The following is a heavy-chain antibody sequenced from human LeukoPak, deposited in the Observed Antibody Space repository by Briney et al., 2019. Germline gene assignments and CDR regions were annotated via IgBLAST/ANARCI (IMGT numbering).Heavy chain of an antibody. D-gene: IGHD5-18*01. CDR3: AKEEQYSYAI. Sequence: GGSLRLSCAASGFTFKSYGMHWVRQAPGKGLEGVEVISYDGSNKYYADSVKGRFTISRDNSKNTLYLQMNSLRAEDTAVYYCAKEEQYSYAIWGQGTLVTVSS. J-gene: IGHJ4*02. CDR2: ISYDGSNK. CDR1: GFTFKSYG. V-gene: IGHV3-30*18.